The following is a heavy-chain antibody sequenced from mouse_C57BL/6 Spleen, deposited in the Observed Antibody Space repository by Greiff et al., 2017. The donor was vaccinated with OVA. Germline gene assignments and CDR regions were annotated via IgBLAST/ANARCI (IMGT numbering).Heavy chain of an antibody. CDR3: ARSGESTVETHYFDY. CDR2: IYPGSGST. D-gene: IGHD1-1*01. Sequence: VQLQQPGAELVKPGASVKMSCKASGYTFTSYWITWVKQRPGQGLEWIGDIYPGSGSTNYNEKFKSKATLTVDTSSSTAYMQLSSLTSEDSAVYYCARSGESTVETHYFDYWGQGTTLTVSS. CDR1: GYTFTSYW. V-gene: IGHV1-55*01. J-gene: IGHJ2*01.